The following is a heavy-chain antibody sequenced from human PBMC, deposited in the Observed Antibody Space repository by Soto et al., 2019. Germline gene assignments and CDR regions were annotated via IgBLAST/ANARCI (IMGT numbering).Heavy chain of an antibody. D-gene: IGHD3-10*01. V-gene: IGHV3-64*01. CDR3: ARSEPSSYYYYMDV. J-gene: IGHJ6*03. CDR1: GFTFSSYA. CDR2: ISSNGGST. Sequence: GESLKISCAASGFTFSSYAMHWVRQAPGKGLEYVSAISSNGGSTYYANSVKGRFTISRDNSKNTLYLQMGSLRAEDMAVYYCARSEPSSYYYYMDVWGKGTTVTVSS.